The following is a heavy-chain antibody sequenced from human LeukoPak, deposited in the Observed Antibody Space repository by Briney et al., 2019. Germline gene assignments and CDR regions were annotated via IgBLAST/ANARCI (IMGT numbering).Heavy chain of an antibody. CDR1: GYTFTDFY. CDR3: ARVASTTRRHDAFDI. Sequence: ASVKVSCKASGYTFTDFYIHWMRQAPGQGLEWMGWIAPNSGGTIYGQKFQGRVTLTRDTSTSTAYMELSRLRSDDTAVYYCARVASTTRRHDAFDIWGQGTMVTISS. D-gene: IGHD1-1*01. J-gene: IGHJ3*02. V-gene: IGHV1-2*02. CDR2: IAPNSGGT.